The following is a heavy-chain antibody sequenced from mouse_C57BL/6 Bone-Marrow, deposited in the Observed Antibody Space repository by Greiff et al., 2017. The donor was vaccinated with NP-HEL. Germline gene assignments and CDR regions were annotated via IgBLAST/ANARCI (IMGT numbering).Heavy chain of an antibody. CDR3: DYYAPDY. Sequence: VQLQLSGPELVKPGASLKMSCTASGYTFTDYYMHWVKQKPGKGLEWIGEIYPGCGNTYYNEKFKGKATLTADTSSSTAYMQLSSLTSEDSAVYYCADYYAPDYWGQGTTLTVSS. D-gene: IGHD1-1*01. V-gene: IGHV1-83*01. J-gene: IGHJ2*01. CDR1: YTFTDYYM. CDR2: YPGCGNTY.